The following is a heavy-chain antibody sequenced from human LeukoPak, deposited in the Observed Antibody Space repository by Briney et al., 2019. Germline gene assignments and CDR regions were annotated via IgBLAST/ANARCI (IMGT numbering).Heavy chain of an antibody. J-gene: IGHJ4*02. D-gene: IGHD3-3*01. CDR2: ISYDGSNK. CDR1: GFTFSSYA. Sequence: GGSLRLSCAASGFTFSSYAMHWVRQAPGKGLEWVAVISYDGSNKYYADSVKGRFTISRDNSKNTLYLQMNSLRAEDTAVYYCARDHRGFWSGHYTTYYFDYWGQGTLVTVSS. CDR3: ARDHRGFWSGHYTTYYFDY. V-gene: IGHV3-30-3*01.